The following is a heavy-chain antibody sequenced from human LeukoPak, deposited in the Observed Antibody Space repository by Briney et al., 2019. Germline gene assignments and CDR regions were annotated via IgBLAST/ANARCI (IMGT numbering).Heavy chain of an antibody. D-gene: IGHD6-19*01. V-gene: IGHV4-4*07. CDR3: ARDSPFGSGWVDAFDI. Sequence: PSDTLSLTCSVCGDSISSYYWSWMRQPAGRGLEWIGRIYTSGSTNYSASLKSRVTMSVDTSKNQFSMKLSSVTAADTAVYYCARDSPFGSGWVDAFDIWGQGTMVTVSS. J-gene: IGHJ3*02. CDR1: GDSISSYY. CDR2: IYTSGST.